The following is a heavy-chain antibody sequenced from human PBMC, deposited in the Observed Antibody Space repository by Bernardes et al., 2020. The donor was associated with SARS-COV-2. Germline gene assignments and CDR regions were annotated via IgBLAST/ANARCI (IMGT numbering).Heavy chain of an antibody. CDR1: GGSFSGYY. J-gene: IGHJ4*02. D-gene: IGHD2-2*01. Sequence: SETLSLTCAVYGGSFSGYYWSWIRQPPGKGLEWIGEINHSGSTNYNPSLKSRVTISVDTSKNQFSLKLSSVTAADTAVYYCATRSVVPAALDYWGQGTLVTVSS. V-gene: IGHV4-34*01. CDR2: INHSGST. CDR3: ATRSVVPAALDY.